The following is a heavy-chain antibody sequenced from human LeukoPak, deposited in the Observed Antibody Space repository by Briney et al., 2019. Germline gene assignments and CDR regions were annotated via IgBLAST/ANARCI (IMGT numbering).Heavy chain of an antibody. V-gene: IGHV4-31*03. CDR1: GGSISNGGYY. Sequence: SETLSLTCTVSGGSISNGGYYWSWIRQHPGKGLEWIGYIYYSGSTYYNPSLKSRVTISVDTSKNQFSLKLSSVTAADTAVYYCARGGYSSGWYYFDYWGQGTLVTVSS. CDR3: ARGGYSSGWYYFDY. D-gene: IGHD6-19*01. CDR2: IYYSGST. J-gene: IGHJ4*02.